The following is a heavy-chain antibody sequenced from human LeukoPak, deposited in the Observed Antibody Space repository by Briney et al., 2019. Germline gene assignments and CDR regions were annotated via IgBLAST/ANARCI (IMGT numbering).Heavy chain of an antibody. CDR1: GFTFSSYS. CDR2: ISSSSSYI. Sequence: GGSLRLSCAASGFTFSSYSMNWVRQAPGKGLEWVSSISSSSSYIYYADSVKGRFTISRDNAKNSLYLQMNSLRAEDTAVYYCARNLQRCKVFDYWGQGTLVTVSS. D-gene: IGHD2-15*01. CDR3: ARNLQRCKVFDY. V-gene: IGHV3-21*01. J-gene: IGHJ4*02.